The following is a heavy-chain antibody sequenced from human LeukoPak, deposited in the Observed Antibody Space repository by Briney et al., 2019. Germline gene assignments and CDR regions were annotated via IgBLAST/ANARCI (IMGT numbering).Heavy chain of an antibody. CDR1: GFTFSSYA. CDR3: AKGGSMIVVEGHYFDY. D-gene: IGHD3-22*01. Sequence: PGGSLRLSCAASGFTFSSYAMSWVRQAPGKGLEWVSAISGSGGSTYYADSVKGRFTISRDNSKNTLYLQMNSLRAEDTAVYYCAKGGSMIVVEGHYFDYWGQGTLVTVSS. J-gene: IGHJ4*02. CDR2: ISGSGGST. V-gene: IGHV3-23*01.